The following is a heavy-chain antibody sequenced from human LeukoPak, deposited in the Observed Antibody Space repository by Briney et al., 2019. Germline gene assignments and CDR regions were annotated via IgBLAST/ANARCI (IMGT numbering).Heavy chain of an antibody. CDR2: ISYDGSNK. CDR1: GFTFSSYA. J-gene: IGHJ4*02. D-gene: IGHD6-19*01. Sequence: GGSLRLSCAASGFTFSSYAMHWVRQAPGKGLEWVAVISYDGSNKYYADSVKGRFTISRDNSKNTLYLQMNSLRAEDTAVYYCARGGWDSSGWYDYFDYWGQGTPVTVSS. V-gene: IGHV3-30-3*01. CDR3: ARGGWDSSGWYDYFDY.